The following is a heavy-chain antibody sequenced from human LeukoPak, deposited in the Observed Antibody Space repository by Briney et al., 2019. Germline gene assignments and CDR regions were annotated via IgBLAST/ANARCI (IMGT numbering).Heavy chain of an antibody. J-gene: IGHJ4*02. Sequence: GGCLRLSCAASAYTLSNYWMSWVRQAPGKGLEWVANIKEDGSEINYVDSVKGRFTISRDNAKNSLYLQMNSLRVDDTAVYYCARDRGYSTFDYWGQGTLVTVSS. CDR1: AYTLSNYW. CDR2: IKEDGSEI. V-gene: IGHV3-7*01. D-gene: IGHD4-23*01. CDR3: ARDRGYSTFDY.